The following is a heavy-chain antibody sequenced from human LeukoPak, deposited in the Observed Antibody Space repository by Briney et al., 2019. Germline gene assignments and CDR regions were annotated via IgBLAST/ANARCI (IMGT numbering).Heavy chain of an antibody. CDR3: ARGGGMSYGSALSS. CDR1: GGSFSGYY. Sequence: SETLSLTCAVYGGSFSGYYWSWIRQPPGRGLECGGEINHSGSTNYNPYLKSRVTISVDTSKNQFSLKLSSVTAADTAVYYCARGGGMSYGSALSSWGQGTLVTVSS. V-gene: IGHV4-34*01. CDR2: INHSGST. J-gene: IGHJ4*02. D-gene: IGHD3-10*01.